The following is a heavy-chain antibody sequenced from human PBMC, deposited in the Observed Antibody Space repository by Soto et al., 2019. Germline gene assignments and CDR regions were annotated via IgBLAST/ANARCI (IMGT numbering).Heavy chain of an antibody. CDR2: VIPIFGTA. Sequence: SVKVSCKASGGTFSSYAISWVRQAPGQGLEWMGGVIPIFGTANYAQKFQGRVTITADKSTSTAYMELSSLRSEDTAVYYCGSRKLELPDYYYGMDVWGQGTTVTVSS. J-gene: IGHJ6*02. CDR1: GGTFSSYA. CDR3: GSRKLELPDYYYGMDV. D-gene: IGHD1-7*01. V-gene: IGHV1-69*06.